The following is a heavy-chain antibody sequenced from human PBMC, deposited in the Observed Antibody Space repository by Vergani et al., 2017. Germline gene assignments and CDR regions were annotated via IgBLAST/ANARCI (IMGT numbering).Heavy chain of an antibody. Sequence: EVQLVESGGGLVQPGRSLRLSCTASGFTFGDYAMSWVRQAPGKGLEWVGFIRSKAYGGTTEYAASVKGRFTITRDDAKSIAYLQMNSLKTEDTAVYYCTRLDGSSSPSYYYMDVWGKGP. CDR2: IRSKAYGGTT. CDR3: TRLDGSSSPSYYYMDV. V-gene: IGHV3-49*04. J-gene: IGHJ6*03. D-gene: IGHD6-6*01. CDR1: GFTFGDYA.